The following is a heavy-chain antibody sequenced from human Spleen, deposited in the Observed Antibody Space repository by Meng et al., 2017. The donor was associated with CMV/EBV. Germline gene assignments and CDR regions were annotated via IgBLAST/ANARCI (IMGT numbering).Heavy chain of an antibody. CDR2: IYYSGST. CDR3: AIDGEYQLLFSAYYGMDV. V-gene: IGHV4-61*01. D-gene: IGHD2-2*01. J-gene: IGHJ6*02. CDR1: GGSVSSGSYY. Sequence: SETLSLTCTVSGGSVSSGSYYWSWIRQPPGKGLEWIGYIYYSGSTNYNPSLKSRVTISVDTSKNQFSLKLSSVTAADTAVYYCAIDGEYQLLFSAYYGMDVWGQGTTVTVSS.